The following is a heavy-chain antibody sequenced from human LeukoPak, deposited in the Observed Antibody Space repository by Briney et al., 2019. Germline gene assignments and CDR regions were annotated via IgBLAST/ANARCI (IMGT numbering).Heavy chain of an antibody. CDR2: IKQDGSEK. V-gene: IGHV3-7*03. CDR3: ARGSPEYYDFWSGYYLNY. D-gene: IGHD3-3*01. J-gene: IGHJ4*02. CDR1: GFFFDDYG. Sequence: GGSLRLSCVASGFFFDDYGMHWVRQVPGKGLEWVANIKQDGSEKYYVDSVKGRFTISRDNAKNSLYLQMNSLRAEDTAVYYCARGSPEYYDFWSGYYLNYWGQGTLVTVSS.